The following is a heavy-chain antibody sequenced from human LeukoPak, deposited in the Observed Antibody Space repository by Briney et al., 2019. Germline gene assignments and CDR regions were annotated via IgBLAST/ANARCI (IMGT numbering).Heavy chain of an antibody. V-gene: IGHV1-18*01. CDR2: ISGNSGNT. J-gene: IGHJ3*02. CDR1: GYSFSSYG. CDR3: AREGSAVTKHAFDI. D-gene: IGHD4-17*01. Sequence: ASVKVSCKASGYSFSSYGISWVRQAPGQGLEWMGWISGNSGNTSYAQNLQGRVTMTTDTSTNTAYMELRSLRSDDTAVYYCAREGSAVTKHAFDIWGQGTMVTVSS.